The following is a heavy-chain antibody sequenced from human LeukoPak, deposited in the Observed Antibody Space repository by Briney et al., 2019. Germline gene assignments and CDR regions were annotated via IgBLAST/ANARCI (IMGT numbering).Heavy chain of an antibody. CDR3: AKSSRQYRGGVDY. Sequence: GGSLRLSCAASGFTFSSYGISWVRQAPGKGLEWVSTISGSVSSTFFADSVKGRFTISRDSSKNTLYLQMNSLRAEDTAVYYCAKSSRQYRGGVDYWGQGSLVTVSS. D-gene: IGHD5-12*01. J-gene: IGHJ4*02. V-gene: IGHV3-23*01. CDR1: GFTFSSYG. CDR2: ISGSVSST.